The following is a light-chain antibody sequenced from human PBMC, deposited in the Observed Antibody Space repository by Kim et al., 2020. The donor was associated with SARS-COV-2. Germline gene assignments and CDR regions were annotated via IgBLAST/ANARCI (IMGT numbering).Light chain of an antibody. CDR1: QSLVYSDGNTY. V-gene: IGKV2-24*01. CDR3: MQATQFPLT. CDR2: QIS. J-gene: IGKJ4*01. Sequence: QPASLSCKSSQSLVYSDGNTYLSWLQQRPGQPPRLLIYQISNRFSGVPDRFSGSGAGTDFTLKISRVEAEDVGVYYCMQATQFPLTFGGGTKLEIK.